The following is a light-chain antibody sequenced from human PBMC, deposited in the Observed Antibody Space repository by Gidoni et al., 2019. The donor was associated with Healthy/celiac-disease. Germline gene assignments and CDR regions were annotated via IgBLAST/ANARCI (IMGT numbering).Light chain of an antibody. CDR2: AAS. CDR3: QQSYSTPRLT. Sequence: DIQMTQSPSSLSASVGDRVTITCRASQSISSYLNWYQQKPGKAPKLLLYAASSLQSGVPSRFSGIGSGTDFTLTISSLQPEDFATYYCQQSYSTPRLTFGGGTKVEIK. CDR1: QSISSY. J-gene: IGKJ4*01. V-gene: IGKV1-39*01.